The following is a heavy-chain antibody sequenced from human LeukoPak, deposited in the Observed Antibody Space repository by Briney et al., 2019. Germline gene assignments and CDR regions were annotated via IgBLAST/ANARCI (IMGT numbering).Heavy chain of an antibody. J-gene: IGHJ4*02. V-gene: IGHV3-7*01. CDR2: IKEDGSNL. Sequence: GGSLRLSCAASGFTFSSYWMGWVRQAPGKGLEWVANIKEDGSNLYYLDSVKGRFTISRDNAKNSLHLQMNNLRAEDTAVYFCARVICDYVWGSYRCHFDYWGQGTLVSVSS. CDR1: GFTFSSYW. CDR3: ARVICDYVWGSYRCHFDY. D-gene: IGHD3-16*02.